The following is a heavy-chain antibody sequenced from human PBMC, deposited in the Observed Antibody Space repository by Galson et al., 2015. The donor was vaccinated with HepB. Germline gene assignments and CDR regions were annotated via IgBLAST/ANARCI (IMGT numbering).Heavy chain of an antibody. CDR3: VRESLMAMVTFDL. CDR1: GFIFSRHG. V-gene: IGHV3-33*01. J-gene: IGHJ4*02. Sequence: SLRLSCAASGFIFSRHGIHWVRQAPGKGLEWVAMIWHDGSNQLYADSVKGRFTISRDNSKNTLYLQMNSLRAEDPAVYYCVRESLMAMVTFDLWGRGTLVTVSS. D-gene: IGHD5-18*01. CDR2: IWHDGSNQ.